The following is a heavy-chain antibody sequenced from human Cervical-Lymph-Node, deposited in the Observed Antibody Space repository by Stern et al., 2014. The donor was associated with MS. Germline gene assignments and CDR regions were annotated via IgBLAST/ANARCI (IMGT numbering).Heavy chain of an antibody. CDR2: ISYDGSTK. Sequence: DQLVESGGGVVQPGRSLRLSCAASGFTFTTYAMNWVRQAPGKGLAWVAVISYDGSTKYYADSVKGRFTISRDNSKNTLYMQMNSLRAEDTAVYYCARGYTFQIFDYWGQGTLVTVSS. CDR1: GFTFTTYA. CDR3: ARGYTFQIFDY. J-gene: IGHJ4*02. V-gene: IGHV3-30*04. D-gene: IGHD5-24*01.